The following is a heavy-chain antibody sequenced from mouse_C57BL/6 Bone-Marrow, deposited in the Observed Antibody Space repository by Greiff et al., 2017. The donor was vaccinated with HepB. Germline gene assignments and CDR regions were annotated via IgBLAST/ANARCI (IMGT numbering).Heavy chain of an antibody. V-gene: IGHV1-82*01. Sequence: QVQLQQSGPELVKPGASVKISCKASGYAFSSSWMNWVKQRPGKGLEWIGRIYPGDGDTNYNGKFKGKATLTADKSSSTAYMQLSSLTSEDSAVYFCAYYYGSHDWGQGTTLTVSS. J-gene: IGHJ2*01. CDR1: GYAFSSSW. CDR3: AYYYGSHD. CDR2: IYPGDGDT. D-gene: IGHD1-1*01.